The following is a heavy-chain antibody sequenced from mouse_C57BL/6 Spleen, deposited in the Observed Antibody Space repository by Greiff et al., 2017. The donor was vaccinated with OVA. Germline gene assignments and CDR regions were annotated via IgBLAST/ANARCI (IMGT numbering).Heavy chain of an antibody. CDR2: ISYSGST. CDR3: ARVDGSSYDWYFDV. Sequence: VQLQQSGPGMVKPSQSLSLTCTVTGYSITSGYDWHWIRHFPGNKLEWMGYISYSGSTNYNPSLKSRISITHDTSKNHFFLKLNSVTTEDTATYYCARVDGSSYDWYFDVWGTGTTVTVSS. CDR1: GYSITSGYD. D-gene: IGHD1-1*01. J-gene: IGHJ1*03. V-gene: IGHV3-1*01.